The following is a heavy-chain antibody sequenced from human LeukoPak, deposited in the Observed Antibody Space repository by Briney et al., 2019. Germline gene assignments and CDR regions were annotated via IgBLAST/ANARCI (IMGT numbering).Heavy chain of an antibody. V-gene: IGHV5-51*01. CDR1: AYSFTSYW. J-gene: IGHJ4*02. Sequence: GESLKFSCKASAYSFTSYWICRVRQMPAKGLEWMGIIYPSDSDTRYSPSFQGQVTISADKSISTAYLQWSSLKASDTAMYFCARGGGSGTNYYNYWGQGTLVTVSS. CDR3: ARGGGSGTNYYNY. D-gene: IGHD3-10*01. CDR2: IYPSDSDT.